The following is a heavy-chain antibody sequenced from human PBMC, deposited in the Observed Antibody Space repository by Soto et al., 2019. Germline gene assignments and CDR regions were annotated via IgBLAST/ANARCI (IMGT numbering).Heavy chain of an antibody. J-gene: IGHJ4*02. V-gene: IGHV3-23*01. CDR3: AKDLGLRLELREGDY. CDR1: GFTFSSYA. Sequence: LRLSCAASGFTFSSYAMSWVRQAPGKGLEWVSAISGSGGSTYYADSVKGRFTISRDNSKNTLYLQMNSLRAEDTAVYYCAKDLGLRLELREGDYWGQGTLVTVS. CDR2: ISGSGGST. D-gene: IGHD1-7*01.